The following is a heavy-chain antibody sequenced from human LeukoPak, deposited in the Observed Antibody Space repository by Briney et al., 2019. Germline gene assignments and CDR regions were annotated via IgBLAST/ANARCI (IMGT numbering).Heavy chain of an antibody. Sequence: GGSLRLSCAASGFTFSSYAMSWVRQAPGKGLEGVSVISGSGGSAYYADSVKGRFTISRDNSKNTLYLQMSSLRAEDTAVYFCAKTFYYDSGGSHDLDHWGQGTLVTVSS. CDR1: GFTFSSYA. CDR3: AKTFYYDSGGSHDLDH. D-gene: IGHD3-22*01. V-gene: IGHV3-23*01. J-gene: IGHJ4*02. CDR2: ISGSGGSA.